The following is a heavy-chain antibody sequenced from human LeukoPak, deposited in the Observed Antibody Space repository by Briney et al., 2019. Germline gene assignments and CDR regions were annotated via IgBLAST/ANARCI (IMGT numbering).Heavy chain of an antibody. J-gene: IGHJ6*02. D-gene: IGHD2-21*01. CDR1: GGSISSSSYY. CDR2: IYYSGST. Sequence: SETLSLTCTVSGGSISSSSYYWGWIRQPPGKGLEWIGSIYYSGSTYYNPSLKSRVTISVDTSKNQFSLKLSSVTAADTAVYYCARIGRDGSNYYYGMDVWGQGTTVTVSS. CDR3: ARIGRDGSNYYYGMDV. V-gene: IGHV4-39*07.